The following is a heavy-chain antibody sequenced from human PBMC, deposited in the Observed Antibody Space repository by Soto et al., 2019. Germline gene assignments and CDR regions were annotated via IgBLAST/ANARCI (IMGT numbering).Heavy chain of an antibody. D-gene: IGHD6-6*01. CDR3: ASGLRGFIAARPEDYYYYMDV. CDR2: MNPNSGNT. V-gene: IGHV1-8*01. Sequence: ASVKVSCKASGYTFTSYDINWVRQATGQGLEWMGWMNPNSGNTGYAQKFQGRVTMTRNTSISTAYMELSSLRSEDTAVYYCASGLRGFIAARPEDYYYYMDVWGKGTTVTVSS. CDR1: GYTFTSYD. J-gene: IGHJ6*03.